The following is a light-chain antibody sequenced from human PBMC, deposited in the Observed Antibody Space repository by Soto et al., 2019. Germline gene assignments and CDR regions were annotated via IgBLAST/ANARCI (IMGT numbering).Light chain of an antibody. V-gene: IGKV1-5*03. CDR1: QISSSW. J-gene: IGKJ1*01. CDR3: QQYSSYWT. Sequence: IQMTLSPTTLSESVRDRVTITFRASQISSSWLAWYQQKPGKATNLLIHKASYLASGVPSRFSGGGSGTEFTLTISSLQPDDFATYYCQQYSSYWTFGQGTKVDI. CDR2: KAS.